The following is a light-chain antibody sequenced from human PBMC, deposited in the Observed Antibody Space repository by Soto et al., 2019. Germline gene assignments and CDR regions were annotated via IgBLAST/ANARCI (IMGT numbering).Light chain of an antibody. V-gene: IGKV3-20*01. J-gene: IGKJ1*01. CDR1: QSVGSPL. CDR2: GAS. CDR3: QEYNTSPRT. Sequence: VLTQTTRTLSLSPGERATLSCRARQSVGSPLLAWYQQKRGQAPRLLVYGASSRATGIPDRFSGSGSGTDFTLTISRLEPEDFAVYYCQEYNTSPRTFGQGTRVDIK.